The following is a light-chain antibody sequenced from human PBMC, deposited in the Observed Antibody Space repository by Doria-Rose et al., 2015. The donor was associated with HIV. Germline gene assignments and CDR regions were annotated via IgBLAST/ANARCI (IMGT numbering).Light chain of an antibody. Sequence: EIVLTQSPGTLSLSPGGRATLSCRASQSFSSTYLAWYQQKPGQAPSLLIYDGSTRATGIPDRFSASGSGTDFTLTINRLEPEDFALYYCHQYGTSWTFGQGTKAEI. CDR1: QSFSSTY. CDR3: HQYGTSWT. J-gene: IGKJ1*01. V-gene: IGKV3-20*01. CDR2: DGS.